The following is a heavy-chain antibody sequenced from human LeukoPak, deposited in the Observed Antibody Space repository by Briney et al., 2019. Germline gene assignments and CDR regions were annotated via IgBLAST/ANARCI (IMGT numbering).Heavy chain of an antibody. Sequence: GASVKVSCKASGGTFSSYAISWVRQAPGQGLEWMGGIIPIFGTANYAQKFQGRVTITADESTSTAYMELSSLRSEDTAVYYCARDSGIGCSSTSCWYYFDYWGQGTLVTVSS. CDR2: IIPIFGTA. CDR1: GGTFSSYA. V-gene: IGHV1-69*13. D-gene: IGHD2-2*01. J-gene: IGHJ4*02. CDR3: ARDSGIGCSSTSCWYYFDY.